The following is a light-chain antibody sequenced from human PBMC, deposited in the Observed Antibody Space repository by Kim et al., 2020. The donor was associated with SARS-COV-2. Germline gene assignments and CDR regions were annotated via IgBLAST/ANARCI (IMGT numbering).Light chain of an antibody. CDR2: GKN. Sequence: ALGQTVWITCQGDSLRSYDASWYQQKPGQAPVLVIYGKNNRPSGIPDRFSGSRSGNTASLTIAGDQAEDEADDYCNSRDSSGNHMVFGGGAQLTVL. V-gene: IGLV3-19*01. J-gene: IGLJ2*01. CDR3: NSRDSSGNHMV. CDR1: SLRSYD.